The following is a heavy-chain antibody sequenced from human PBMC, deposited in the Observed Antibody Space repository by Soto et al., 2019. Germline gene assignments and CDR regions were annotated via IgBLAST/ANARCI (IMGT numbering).Heavy chain of an antibody. V-gene: IGHV3-30*18. D-gene: IGHD3-22*01. CDR3: PKGGIYYDSSGALYAFDF. J-gene: IGHJ3*01. CDR2: ISYDGNSK. CDR1: GFTFSTYA. Sequence: QVQLVAAGGGVVQPGKSLRLSCAASGFTFSTYAMHWVRQAPGKGLEWVALISYDGNSKNYADSVKGRFTISRDNSKNTLYLQMNSLRAEDTAVYYCPKGGIYYDSSGALYAFDFWGQGTVVTVSS.